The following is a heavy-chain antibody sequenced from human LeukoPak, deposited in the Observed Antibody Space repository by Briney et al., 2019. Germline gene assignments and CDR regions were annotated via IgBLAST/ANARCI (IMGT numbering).Heavy chain of an antibody. V-gene: IGHV1-46*01. D-gene: IGHD3-10*01. CDR2: INPSGGST. CDR1: GYTFTSYY. CDR3: ARINYYDSGSVNYYYYYMDV. Sequence: ASVKVSCTASGYTFTSYYMHWVRQAPGQGLEWMGIINPSGGSTSYAQKFQGRVTMTRDTSTSTVYMELSSLRSEDTAVYYCARINYYDSGSVNYYYYYMDVWGKGTTVIISS. J-gene: IGHJ6*03.